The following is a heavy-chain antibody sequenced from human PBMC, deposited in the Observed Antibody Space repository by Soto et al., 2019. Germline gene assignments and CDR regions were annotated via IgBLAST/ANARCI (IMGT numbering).Heavy chain of an antibody. CDR1: GYTFTTYS. CDR2: IHAGNGNT. CDR3: ARAACSSTSCYNYYAYGMDV. V-gene: IGHV1-3*01. J-gene: IGHJ6*02. D-gene: IGHD2-2*01. Sequence: ASVKVSCKASGYTFTTYSMHWVRQAPGQRLEWMGWIHAGNGNTEHSQKFQGRVTITRDTSASTAHLELGSLRSEDTAVYYCARAACSSTSCYNYYAYGMDVWGQGTAVTVSS.